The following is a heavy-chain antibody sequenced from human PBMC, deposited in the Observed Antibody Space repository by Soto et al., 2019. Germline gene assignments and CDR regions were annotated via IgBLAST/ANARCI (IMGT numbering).Heavy chain of an antibody. V-gene: IGHV3-53*02. J-gene: IGHJ2*01. D-gene: IGHD4-17*01. CDR3: ARGDPYGDPWYFDL. Sequence: EVQLVETGGGLIQPGGSLRLSCAASGFTVSSNYMSWVRQAPGKGLEWVSVIYSGGSTYYADSVKGRFTISRDNSKNTLYLQMNSLRAEDTAVYYCARGDPYGDPWYFDLWGRGTLVTGSS. CDR2: IYSGGST. CDR1: GFTVSSNY.